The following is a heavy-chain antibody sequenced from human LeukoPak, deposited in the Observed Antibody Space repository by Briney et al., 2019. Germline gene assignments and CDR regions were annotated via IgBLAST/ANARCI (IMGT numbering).Heavy chain of an antibody. D-gene: IGHD2-15*01. CDR3: AKEGFYCSGGSCYSFYYYYMDV. CDR1: GFTFSSYG. J-gene: IGHJ6*03. Sequence: GGSLRLSCAASGFTFSSYGMHWVRQAPGKGLEWVTFIRYDGSNKYYADSVKGRFTISRDNSKNTLYLQMNSLRAEDTAVYYCAKEGFYCSGGSCYSFYYYYMDVWGKGTTVTVSS. V-gene: IGHV3-30*02. CDR2: IRYDGSNK.